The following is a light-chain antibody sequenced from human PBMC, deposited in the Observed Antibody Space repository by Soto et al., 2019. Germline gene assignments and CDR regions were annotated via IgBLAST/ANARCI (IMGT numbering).Light chain of an antibody. J-gene: IGKJ1*01. CDR1: QSVGSN. Sequence: EIVMTQSPATLSVSPGERATLPCRASQSVGSNLAWYQQKPGQAPRLLIYGASTRATGIPARFSGSGSGTEFTLTISSLQSEDFAIYFCQQYNNWPPDRTFGQGTKVEIK. V-gene: IGKV3-15*01. CDR3: QQYNNWPPDRT. CDR2: GAS.